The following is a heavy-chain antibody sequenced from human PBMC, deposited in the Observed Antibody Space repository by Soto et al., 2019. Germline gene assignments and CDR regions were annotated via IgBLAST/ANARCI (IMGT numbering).Heavy chain of an antibody. Sequence: PGGSLRLSCAASGFTFSNAWMSWVRQAPGKGLEWVGRIKSKTDGGTTDYAAPVKGRFTISRDDSKNTLYLQMNSLKTEDTAVYYCTTDHQWEHNYYYGMDVWGQGTTVTVSS. D-gene: IGHD1-26*01. V-gene: IGHV3-15*01. CDR2: IKSKTDGGTT. J-gene: IGHJ6*02. CDR3: TTDHQWEHNYYYGMDV. CDR1: GFTFSNAW.